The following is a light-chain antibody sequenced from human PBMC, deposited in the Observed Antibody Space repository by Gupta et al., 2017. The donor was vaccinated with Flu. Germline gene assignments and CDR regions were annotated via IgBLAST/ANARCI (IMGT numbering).Light chain of an antibody. J-gene: IGKJ5*01. CDR1: ESLVYSDGTTY. V-gene: IGKV2-30*01. Sequence: DVVMTQSPLSLSVTLGQPASISCRSSESLVYSDGTTYLSWFQQRPGQSPRRLIYNVSNRVSGVPDRFSGSGSGTDFTLKISRAEAEDVGVYYCTQGTHWPPITFGQGTRLEIK. CDR3: TQGTHWPPIT. CDR2: NVS.